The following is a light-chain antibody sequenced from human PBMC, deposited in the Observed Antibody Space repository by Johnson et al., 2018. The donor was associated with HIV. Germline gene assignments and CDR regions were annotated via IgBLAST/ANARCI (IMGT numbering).Light chain of an antibody. J-gene: IGLJ1*01. CDR3: GTWDSRLSIFV. V-gene: IGLV1-51*02. CDR1: RSNIGNNY. CDR2: EDN. Sequence: QSVLTQPPSVSAAPGQKVTISCSGGRSNIGNNYVSWYQQLPGTTPKLLMYEDNERPSGIPDLFSGSKSGTSATLGISGLQAGDEADYFCGTWDSRLSIFVVGTGTKITV.